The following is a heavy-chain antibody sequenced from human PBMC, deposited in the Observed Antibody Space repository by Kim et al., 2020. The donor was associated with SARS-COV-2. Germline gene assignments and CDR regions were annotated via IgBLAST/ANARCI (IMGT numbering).Heavy chain of an antibody. CDR1: GFTFSSYA. D-gene: IGHD3-3*01. CDR2: ISGSGGST. V-gene: IGHV3-23*01. J-gene: IGHJ4*02. CDR3: AKDPYYDFWSGYYFGY. Sequence: GGSLRLSCAASGFTFSSYAMSWVRQAPGKGLEWVSAISGSGGSTYYAHSVKGRFTISRDNSKNTLYLQMNSLRAEDTAVYYCAKDPYYDFWSGYYFGYWGQGTLVTVSS.